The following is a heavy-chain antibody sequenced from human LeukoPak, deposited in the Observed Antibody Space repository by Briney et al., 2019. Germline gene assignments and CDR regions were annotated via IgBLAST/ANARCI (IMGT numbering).Heavy chain of an antibody. CDR3: ARGYFTVVTP. CDR1: GYTFTTYA. D-gene: IGHD4-23*01. CDR2: INAGNGNA. J-gene: IGHJ4*02. Sequence: ASVKVSCKASGYTFTTYAMHWVRQAPGQRLEWMGWINAGNGNAKYSQKFQGRVTITRDTSATTAYMELSSLRSEDTAVYYCARGYFTVVTPWGQGTLVTVSS. V-gene: IGHV1-3*01.